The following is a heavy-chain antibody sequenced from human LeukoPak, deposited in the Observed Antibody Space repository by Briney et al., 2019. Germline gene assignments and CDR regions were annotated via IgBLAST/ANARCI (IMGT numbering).Heavy chain of an antibody. V-gene: IGHV1-18*01. Sequence: GASVKVSCKASGYTFTSYGISWVRQAPGQGLEWMGWISAYNGNTNYAQKLQGRVTMTTDTSTSTAYMELRSLRSDDTAVYYCARSGFSGYYDILTGYYLPVNFDYWGQGTLVTVSS. CDR2: ISAYNGNT. J-gene: IGHJ4*02. D-gene: IGHD3-9*01. CDR1: GYTFTSYG. CDR3: ARSGFSGYYDILTGYYLPVNFDY.